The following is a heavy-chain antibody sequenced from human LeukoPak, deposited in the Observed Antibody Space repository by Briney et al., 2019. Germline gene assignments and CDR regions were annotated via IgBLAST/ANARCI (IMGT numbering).Heavy chain of an antibody. CDR2: IRSKAYGGTT. D-gene: IGHD2-2*01. V-gene: IGHV3-49*03. J-gene: IGHJ5*02. Sequence: GGSLRLSCTASGFTFGDYAMSWFRQAPGKGLEWVGFIRSKAYGGTTEYAASVKGRFTISRDDSKSIAYLQMNSLKTEDTAVYYCTIESSSVPAAILASESSWFDPWGQGTLVTVSS. CDR3: TIESSSVPAAILASESSWFDP. CDR1: GFTFGDYA.